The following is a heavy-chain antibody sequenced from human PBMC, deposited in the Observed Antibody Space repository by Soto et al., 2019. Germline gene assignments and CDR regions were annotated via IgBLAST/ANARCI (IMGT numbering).Heavy chain of an antibody. Sequence: QVQLVQSGAEVKKPGSSVKVSCKASGGTFSSYAISWVRQAPGQGLEWMGGIIPIFGTANYAQKFQGRVTITWDESTSTAYMAVSSLGSEHTDVYYCASRYYYDSSGYPTWYFDLWGRGTLVTVSS. CDR2: IIPIFGTA. D-gene: IGHD3-22*01. CDR1: GGTFSSYA. V-gene: IGHV1-69*05. J-gene: IGHJ2*01. CDR3: ASRYYYDSSGYPTWYFDL.